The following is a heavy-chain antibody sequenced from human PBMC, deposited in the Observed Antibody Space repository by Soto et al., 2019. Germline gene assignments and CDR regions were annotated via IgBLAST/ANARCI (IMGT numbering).Heavy chain of an antibody. V-gene: IGHV3-11*06. CDR1: GFTFSDHY. D-gene: IGHD1-1*01. J-gene: IGHJ4*02. CDR2: SSNSGSFT. Sequence: PGGSLRLSCAASGFTFSDHYMSWIRQAPGKGLEWIGYSSNSGSFTRYADSVKGRFSISRDNAKNSLYLQINSLRGDDTAIYYCVRSGDNYILLDNWGQGTPVTVSS. CDR3: VRSGDNYILLDN.